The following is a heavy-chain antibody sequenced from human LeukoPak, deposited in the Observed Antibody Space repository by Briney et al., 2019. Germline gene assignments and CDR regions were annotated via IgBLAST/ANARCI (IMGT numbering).Heavy chain of an antibody. D-gene: IGHD2-15*01. CDR1: GGTFSSYA. CDR2: IIPIFGTA. CDR3: ARDSPYCSGGSCYSNFDY. J-gene: IGHJ4*02. V-gene: IGHV1-69*01. Sequence: SVKVSCKASGGTFSSYAISWVRQAPGQGLEWMGGIIPIFGTANYAQKFQGRVTITADESTSTAYMELSSLRSEDTAVYYCARDSPYCSGGSCYSNFDYWGQGTLDTVSS.